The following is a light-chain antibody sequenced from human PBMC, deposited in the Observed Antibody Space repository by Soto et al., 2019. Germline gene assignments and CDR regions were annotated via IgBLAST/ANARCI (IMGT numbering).Light chain of an antibody. J-gene: IGKJ1*01. CDR3: QQYKNGWT. CDR2: GAS. Sequence: IGMTQAPATRAMSGRDRPTLSSRASQSVSSNLAWYQQKPGQAPKLLIYGASTRATGIPAKFSGGGSGTEFTLTISSLQSEDFAIYYCQQYKNGWTFGQGTKVDIK. CDR1: QSVSSN. V-gene: IGKV3-15*01.